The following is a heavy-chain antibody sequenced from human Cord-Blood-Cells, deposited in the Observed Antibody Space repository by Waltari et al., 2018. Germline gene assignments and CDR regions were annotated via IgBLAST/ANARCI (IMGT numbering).Heavy chain of an antibody. CDR2: INAGNGNT. CDR3: ARGGYCSSTSCYTDFDY. V-gene: IGHV1-3*01. D-gene: IGHD2-2*02. Sequence: QVQLVQSGAEVKKPGASVKVSCKASGYTFTSYAMHWVRQAPGQRLEWMGWINAGNGNTKYSQKFQGRVTITRDTSASTAYMELSSLRSEDTAVYYCARGGYCSSTSCYTDFDYWGQGTLVTVSS. CDR1: GYTFTSYA. J-gene: IGHJ4*02.